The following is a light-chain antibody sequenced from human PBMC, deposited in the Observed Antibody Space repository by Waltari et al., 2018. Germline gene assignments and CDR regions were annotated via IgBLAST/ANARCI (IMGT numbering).Light chain of an antibody. CDR3: CSYAGYSTYV. CDR1: SSDVGGYSL. CDR2: EHR. J-gene: IGLJ1*01. V-gene: IGLV2-23*01. Sequence: QSALTQPASVSGSPGQSITISCTGTSSDVGGYSLVSWYQQHPGKAPKLILYEHRKRPSGVSDRFSGSTSGNTASLTISGLQAEDEADYFCCSYAGYSTYVFGTGTKVTVL.